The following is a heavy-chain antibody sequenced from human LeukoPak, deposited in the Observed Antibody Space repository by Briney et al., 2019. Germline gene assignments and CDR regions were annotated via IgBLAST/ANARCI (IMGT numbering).Heavy chain of an antibody. CDR1: GFTFSSYA. CDR2: ISCDGSNK. V-gene: IGHV3-30-3*01. D-gene: IGHD2-15*01. J-gene: IGHJ5*02. CDR3: ARDWANIVVVVAATPATWFDP. Sequence: PGRSLRLSCAASGFTFSSYAMHWVRQAPGKGLEWVAVISCDGSNKYYADSVKGRFTISRDNSKNTLYLQMNSLRAEDTAVYYCARDWANIVVVVAATPATWFDPWGQGTLVTVSS.